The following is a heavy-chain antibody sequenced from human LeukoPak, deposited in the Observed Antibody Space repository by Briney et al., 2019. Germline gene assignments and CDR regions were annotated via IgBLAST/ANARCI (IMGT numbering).Heavy chain of an antibody. J-gene: IGHJ6*03. D-gene: IGHD6-25*01. CDR2: ISSSSSYI. CDR1: GFTFSSYS. Sequence: GGSLRLSCAASGFTFSSYSMNWVRQAPGKGLEWVSSISSSSSYIYYADSVKGRFIISRDNAKNSLYLQMNSLRAEDTAVYYCARDSAVGRLGALMDVWGKGTTVTVSS. CDR3: ARDSAVGRLGALMDV. V-gene: IGHV3-21*01.